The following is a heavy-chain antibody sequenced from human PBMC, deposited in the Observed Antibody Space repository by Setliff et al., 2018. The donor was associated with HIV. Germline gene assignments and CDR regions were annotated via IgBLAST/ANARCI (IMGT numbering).Heavy chain of an antibody. J-gene: IGHJ1*01. V-gene: IGHV4-30-2*01. D-gene: IGHD3-22*01. CDR1: GGSIRSSGYS. CDR3: ARGPYYYNSSGQISAEYFQH. Sequence: SETLSLTCAVSGGSIRSSGYSWSWIRQPPGKGLEWIGYISQSGRTYYNPSLKSQVTISVDRSKNKFSLKLSSVTAADTAVYYCARGPYYYNSSGQISAEYFQHWGQGTLVTVSS. CDR2: ISQSGRT.